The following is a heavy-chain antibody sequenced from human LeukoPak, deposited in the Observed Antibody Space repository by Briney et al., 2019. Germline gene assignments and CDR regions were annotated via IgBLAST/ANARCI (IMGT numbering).Heavy chain of an antibody. V-gene: IGHV3-7*01. CDR3: ASLTGYYFYFDY. CDR2: IKQDGSER. CDR1: GFTFSNYW. Sequence: GGSLRLSCAASGFTFSNYWMTWVRQAPGKGLEWVANIKQDGSERYYVDSVKGRFTISRDNAKSSLYLQMSSLRAEDTAVYYCASLTGYYFYFDYWGQGILVTVSS. D-gene: IGHD3-9*01. J-gene: IGHJ4*02.